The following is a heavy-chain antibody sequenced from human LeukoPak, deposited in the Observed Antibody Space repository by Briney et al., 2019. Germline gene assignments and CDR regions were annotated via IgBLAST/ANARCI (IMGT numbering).Heavy chain of an antibody. V-gene: IGHV3-30*01. Sequence: GGSLRLSCAASGFTFSSYAMHWVRQAPGKGLEWVAVISYDGSNKYYADSVKGRFTISRDNSKNTLYLQMNSLRAEDTAVYYCARDCSMTTARTFDYWGQGTLVTVSS. CDR1: GFTFSSYA. D-gene: IGHD4-11*01. J-gene: IGHJ4*02. CDR2: ISYDGSNK. CDR3: ARDCSMTTARTFDY.